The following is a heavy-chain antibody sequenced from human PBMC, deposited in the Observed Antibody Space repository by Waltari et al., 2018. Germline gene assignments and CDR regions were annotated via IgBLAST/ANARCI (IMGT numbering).Heavy chain of an antibody. CDR1: GGSFRGYY. D-gene: IGHD3-10*01. Sequence: QVQLQQWGAGLLTPSETLSLTCAVYGGSFRGYYWSWIRPPPGKGLEWIGEINHSGSTNYNPSLKSRVTISVDTSKNQFSLKLSSVTAADTAVYYCARRLLWFGELSKAFDIWGQGTMVTVSS. CDR3: ARRLLWFGELSKAFDI. J-gene: IGHJ3*02. V-gene: IGHV4-34*01. CDR2: INHSGST.